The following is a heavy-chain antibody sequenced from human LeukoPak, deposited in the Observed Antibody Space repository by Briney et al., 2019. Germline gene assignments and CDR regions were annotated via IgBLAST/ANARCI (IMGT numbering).Heavy chain of an antibody. V-gene: IGHV3-9*03. CDR3: AADSTYGFDY. D-gene: IGHD2-21*02. CDR2: ISWNSGSI. CDR1: GFTFDDYA. Sequence: GRSLRLFCAASGFTFDDYAMHWVRQAPGKGLEWVSGISWNSGSIGYADSVKGRFTISRDNAKNSLYLQMNSLRAEDMALYYCAADSTYGFDYWGQGTLVTVSS. J-gene: IGHJ4*02.